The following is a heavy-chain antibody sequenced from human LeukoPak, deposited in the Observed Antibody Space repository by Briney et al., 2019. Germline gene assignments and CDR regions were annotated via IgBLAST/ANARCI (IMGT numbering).Heavy chain of an antibody. D-gene: IGHD3-3*01. CDR1: GFTFSSYE. CDR2: ISSSGSTI. Sequence: PGGSLRLXCAASGFTFSSYEMNWVRQAPGKGLEWVSYISSSGSTIYYADSVEGRFTISRDNAKNSLYLQMNSLRAEDTAVYYCARDYDFRSGFDYWGQGTLVTVSS. CDR3: ARDYDFRSGFDY. J-gene: IGHJ4*02. V-gene: IGHV3-48*03.